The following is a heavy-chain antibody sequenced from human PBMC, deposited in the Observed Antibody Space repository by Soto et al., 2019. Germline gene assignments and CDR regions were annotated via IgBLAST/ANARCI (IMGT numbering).Heavy chain of an antibody. V-gene: IGHV1-69*01. Sequence: QVQLVQSGAEVKKAGSSVKVSCKVSGGTFSSYFINWVRQAPGQGLEWVGGIIPVFGSASFAEKIQGRVTITADESTSTAYMELSSLRSDDTAVYYCARETPSAAAAYFFYGLDVWGQGTTVTVPS. CDR3: ARETPSAAAAYFFYGLDV. D-gene: IGHD6-13*01. J-gene: IGHJ6*02. CDR1: GGTFSSYF. CDR2: IIPVFGSA.